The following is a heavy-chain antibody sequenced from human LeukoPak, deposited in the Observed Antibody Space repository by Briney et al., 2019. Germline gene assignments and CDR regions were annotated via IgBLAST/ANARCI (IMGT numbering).Heavy chain of an antibody. CDR3: ARSKTSGYSSSWYTPDY. V-gene: IGHV4-4*07. CDR1: GVSISGYY. J-gene: IGHJ4*02. Sequence: SETLSLTCTVSGVSISGYYWSWIRQPAGKGLEWIGRIYISRGTNYNPSLTSRVIVSVDTSKNQFSLQLTSVTAADTAVYYCARSKTSGYSSSWYTPDYWGQGTLVTVSS. D-gene: IGHD6-13*01. CDR2: IYISRGT.